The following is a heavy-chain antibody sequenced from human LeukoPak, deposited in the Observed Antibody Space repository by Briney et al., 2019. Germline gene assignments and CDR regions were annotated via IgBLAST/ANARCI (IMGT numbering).Heavy chain of an antibody. V-gene: IGHV3-11*01. CDR1: GFTFSDYY. J-gene: IGHJ3*02. D-gene: IGHD2-15*01. CDR3: ARGLGYCSGGSCPRRAFDI. Sequence: GGSLRLSCAASGFTFSDYYMSWIRQAPGKGLEWVSFTSSSGSTIYYADSMKGRFTISRDNAKNSVYLQMNSLRAEDTAAYYCARGLGYCSGGSCPRRAFDIWGQGTVVTVSS. CDR2: TSSSGSTI.